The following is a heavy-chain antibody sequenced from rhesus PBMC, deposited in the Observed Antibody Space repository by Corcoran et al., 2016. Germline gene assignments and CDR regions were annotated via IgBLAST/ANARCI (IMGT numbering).Heavy chain of an antibody. Sequence: QLQLQESGPGLVKTSETLSLTCAVSGGSISSSYWSWTRQAPGKGLEWIGGMYGSGRRTNYNPSLKSRVTLSVDTSKNQFSLKLTSVTAADTAVYYCARFKGGYFTNWYFDIWGPGTPITISS. J-gene: IGHJ2*01. D-gene: IGHD3-28*01. CDR1: GGSISSSY. CDR3: ARFKGGYFTNWYFDI. V-gene: IGHV4-169*01. CDR2: MYGSGRRT.